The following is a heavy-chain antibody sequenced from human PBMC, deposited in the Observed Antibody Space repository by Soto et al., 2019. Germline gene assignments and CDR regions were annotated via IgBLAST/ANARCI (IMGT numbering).Heavy chain of an antibody. V-gene: IGHV4-34*01. D-gene: IGHD3-10*01. Sequence: SETLSLTCAVYGGSFSGYYWSWIRQPPGKGLEWIGENNHSGSTNYNPSLKSRVTISVDTSKNQFSLKLSSVTAADTAVYYCARSEYVLLWFGELLQTPTFDYWGQGTLVTVSS. CDR1: GGSFSGYY. CDR3: ARSEYVLLWFGELLQTPTFDY. J-gene: IGHJ4*02. CDR2: NNHSGST.